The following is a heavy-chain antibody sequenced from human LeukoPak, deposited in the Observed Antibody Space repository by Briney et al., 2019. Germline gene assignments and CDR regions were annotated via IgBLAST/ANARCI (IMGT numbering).Heavy chain of an antibody. CDR3: ARNVRFLEWLLSELDP. D-gene: IGHD3-3*01. CDR1: GYTFTGYY. Sequence: ASVKVSCKASGYTFTGYYMHWVRQAPGQGLEWMGWINPNSGGTNYAQKFQGRVTMTRDTSISTAYVELSRLRSDDTAVYYCARNVRFLEWLLSELDPWGQGTLVTVSS. J-gene: IGHJ5*02. V-gene: IGHV1-2*02. CDR2: INPNSGGT.